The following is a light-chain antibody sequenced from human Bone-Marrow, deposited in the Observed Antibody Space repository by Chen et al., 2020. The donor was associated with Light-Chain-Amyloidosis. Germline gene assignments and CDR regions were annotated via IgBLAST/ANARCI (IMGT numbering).Light chain of an antibody. CDR2: DVS. Sequence: QPALTQHRSVSGSPGQSGTISCTGTISAVGGYNYVSWYQQHPGKAPKLMIYDVSKRPSGFPDRFSGSKSGNTASLTISGLHAEDEADYYGCSYAGSYTWVFGGGTKLTVL. V-gene: IGLV2-11*01. CDR1: ISAVGGYNY. CDR3: CSYAGSYTWV. J-gene: IGLJ3*02.